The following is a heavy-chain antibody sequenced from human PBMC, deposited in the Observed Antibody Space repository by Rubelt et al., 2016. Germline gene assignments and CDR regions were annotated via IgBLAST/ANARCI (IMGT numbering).Heavy chain of an antibody. CDR3: ARDKEFYYESSGFADH. Sequence: TFTNFGLSWVRQAPGQGLEWMGWINSYSGKAYYEQSLLGRVTLTTDTSTATAHMELRSLRPDDTAVYYCARDKEFYYESSGFADHWGQGTPVTVSS. V-gene: IGHV1-18*01. D-gene: IGHD3-22*01. CDR1: TFTNFG. CDR2: INSYSGKA. J-gene: IGHJ4*02.